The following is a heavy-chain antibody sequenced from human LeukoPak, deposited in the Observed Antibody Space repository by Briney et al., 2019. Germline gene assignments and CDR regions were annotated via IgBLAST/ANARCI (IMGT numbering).Heavy chain of an antibody. D-gene: IGHD3-9*01. Sequence: PGGSLRLSCAASGFTFSSYWMSWVRQAPGKGLEWVANIKQDGSEKYYVDSVKGRFTISRDNAKNSLYLQMNSLRAEDTAVYYCARDLGLGYFDWLFDYWGQGTLVTVSS. CDR1: GFTFSSYW. J-gene: IGHJ4*02. V-gene: IGHV3-7*01. CDR2: IKQDGSEK. CDR3: ARDLGLGYFDWLFDY.